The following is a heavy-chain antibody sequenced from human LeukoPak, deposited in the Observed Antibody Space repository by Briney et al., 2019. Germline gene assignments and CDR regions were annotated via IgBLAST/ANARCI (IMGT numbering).Heavy chain of an antibody. D-gene: IGHD3-10*01. CDR3: ARGREGYYGSGSDFDY. Sequence: PSETLSLTCAVYGGSFSGYYWSWIRQPPGKGLEWIGEINHSGSTNYNPSLKSRVTISVDTSKNQFSLKLSSVAAADTAVYYCARGREGYYGSGSDFDYWGQGTLVTVSS. J-gene: IGHJ4*02. V-gene: IGHV4-34*01. CDR2: INHSGST. CDR1: GGSFSGYY.